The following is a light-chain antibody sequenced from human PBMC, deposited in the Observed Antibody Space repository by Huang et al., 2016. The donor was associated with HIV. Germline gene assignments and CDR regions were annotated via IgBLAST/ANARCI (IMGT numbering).Light chain of an antibody. CDR1: QGIGHS. CDR2: ETF. J-gene: IGKJ2*01. Sequence: ERVLTQSPGTLSVSPGERATLSCRTSQGIGHSLAWYQLKPGQAPMLLIYETFIRASDIPARFSGGGSEIDFTLTISGLQSEDSAVYYCQQYHEWPRTFGQGTKVEIK. CDR3: QQYHEWPRT. V-gene: IGKV3-15*01.